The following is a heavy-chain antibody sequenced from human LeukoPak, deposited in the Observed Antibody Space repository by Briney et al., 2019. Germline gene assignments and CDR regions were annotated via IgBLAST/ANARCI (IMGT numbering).Heavy chain of an antibody. J-gene: IGHJ1*01. CDR3: VDSSGYYYPEYFQH. V-gene: IGHV3-11*01. D-gene: IGHD3-22*01. Sequence: GALRLSCAASGFTFSDYYMSWIRQAPGKRLGWVSYISSSGSTIYYADSVKGRFTISRDNAKNSLYLQMNSLRAEDTAVYYCVDSSGYYYPEYFQHWGQGTLVTVSS. CDR1: GFTFSDYY. CDR2: ISSSGSTI.